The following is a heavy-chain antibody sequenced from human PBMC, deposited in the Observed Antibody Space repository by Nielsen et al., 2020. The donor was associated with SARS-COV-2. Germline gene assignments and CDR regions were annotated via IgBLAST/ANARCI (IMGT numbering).Heavy chain of an antibody. D-gene: IGHD1-26*01. J-gene: IGHJ4*02. Sequence: ETLSLTCAASGFTFSSYSMNWVRQAPGKGLEWVSYISSSSSYIYYADSVKGRFTISRDNAKNSLYLQMNSLRAEDTAVYYCARERDSGSYGWGQGTLVTVSS. V-gene: IGHV3-21*05. CDR1: GFTFSSYS. CDR3: ARERDSGSYG. CDR2: ISSSSSYI.